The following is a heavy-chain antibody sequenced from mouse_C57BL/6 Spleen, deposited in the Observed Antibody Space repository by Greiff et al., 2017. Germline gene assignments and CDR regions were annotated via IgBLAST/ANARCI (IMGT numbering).Heavy chain of an antibody. Sequence: QVQLKQSGAELARPGASVKLSCKASGYTFTSYGISWVKQRTGQGLEWIGEIYPRSGNTYYNEKFKGKATLTADKSSSTAYMELRSLTSEDSAVYFCARDYGSSYTLDYWGQGTTLTVSS. CDR3: ARDYGSSYTLDY. J-gene: IGHJ2*01. D-gene: IGHD1-1*01. CDR1: GYTFTSYG. CDR2: IYPRSGNT. V-gene: IGHV1-81*01.